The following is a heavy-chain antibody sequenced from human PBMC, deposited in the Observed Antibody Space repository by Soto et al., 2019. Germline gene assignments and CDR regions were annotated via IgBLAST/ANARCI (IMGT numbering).Heavy chain of an antibody. CDR3: AKTKWDEWELRGGLFY. CDR2: ISYDGSNK. D-gene: IGHD1-26*01. J-gene: IGHJ4*02. V-gene: IGHV3-30*18. CDR1: GFTFSSYG. Sequence: QVQLVESGGGVVQPGRSLRLSCAASGFTFSSYGMHWVRQAPGKGLEWVAVISYDGSNKYYADSVKGRFTISRDNSKNTLYLQMNSLRAEDTAVYYCAKTKWDEWELRGGLFYWGQGTLVTVSS.